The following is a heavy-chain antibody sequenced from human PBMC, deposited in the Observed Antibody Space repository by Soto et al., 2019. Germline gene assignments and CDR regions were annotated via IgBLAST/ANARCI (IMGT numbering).Heavy chain of an antibody. D-gene: IGHD3-3*01. Sequence: ASVKVSCKASGYTFTSYGISWVRQAPGQGLEWMGWISAYNGNTSYAQKLQGRVTMTTNTSISTAYMELSSLRSEDTAVYYCARGTYSDFWSGPILANYYYYYMDVWGKGTTVTVSS. CDR1: GYTFTSYG. V-gene: IGHV1-18*01. CDR3: ARGTYSDFWSGPILANYYYYYMDV. CDR2: ISAYNGNT. J-gene: IGHJ6*03.